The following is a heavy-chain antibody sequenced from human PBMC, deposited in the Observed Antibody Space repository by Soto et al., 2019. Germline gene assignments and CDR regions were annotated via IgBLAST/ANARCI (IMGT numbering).Heavy chain of an antibody. D-gene: IGHD3-3*01. CDR3: ARDQYPILEWLLSPSYYMDV. J-gene: IGHJ6*03. CDR1: GYTFTSYG. CDR2: ISAYNGNT. V-gene: IGHV1-18*01. Sequence: GASVKVSCKASGYTFTSYGISWVRQAPGQGLEWMGWISAYNGNTNYAQKLQGRVTMTTDTSTSTAYMELRSLRSDDTAVYYCARDQYPILEWLLSPSYYMDVWGKGTTVTVSS.